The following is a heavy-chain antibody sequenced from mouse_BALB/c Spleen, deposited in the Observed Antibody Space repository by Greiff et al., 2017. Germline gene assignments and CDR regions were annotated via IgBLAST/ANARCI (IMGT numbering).Heavy chain of an antibody. J-gene: IGHJ4*01. CDR1: GFTFSDYY. V-gene: IGHV5-4*02. Sequence: EVMVVESGGGLVKPGGSLKLSCAASGFTFSDYYMYWVRQTPEKRLEWVATISDGGSYTYYPDSVKGRFTISRDNAKNNLYLQMSSLKSEDTAMYYCARDRPYYYGYAMDYWGQGTSVTVSS. CDR3: ARDRPYYYGYAMDY. CDR2: ISDGGSYT. D-gene: IGHD1-1*01.